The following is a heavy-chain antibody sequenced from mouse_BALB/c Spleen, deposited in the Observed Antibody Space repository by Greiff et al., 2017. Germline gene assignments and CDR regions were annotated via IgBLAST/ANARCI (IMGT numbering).Heavy chain of an antibody. CDR3: ALTVRWYFDV. Sequence: VQLQQSGAELVRPGALVKLSCKASGFNIKDYYMHWVKQRPEQGLEWIGWIDPENGNTIYDPKFQGKASITADTSSNTAYLQLSSLTSEDTAVYYCALTVRWYFDVWGAGTTVTVSS. D-gene: IGHD1-1*01. CDR1: GFNIKDYY. V-gene: IGHV14-1*02. J-gene: IGHJ1*01. CDR2: IDPENGNT.